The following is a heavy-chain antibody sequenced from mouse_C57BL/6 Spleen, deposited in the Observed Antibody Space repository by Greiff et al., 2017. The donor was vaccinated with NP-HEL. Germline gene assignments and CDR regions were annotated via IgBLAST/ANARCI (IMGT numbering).Heavy chain of an antibody. CDR3: ARGGYSSGYVRYAMDY. D-gene: IGHD3-2*02. Sequence: QVQLQQSGAELVKPGASVKISCKASGYAFSSYWMNWVKQRPGKGLEWIGQIYPGDGDTNYNGKFKGKATLTADKSSSTAYMQLSSLTSEDSAVYFCARGGYSSGYVRYAMDYWGQGTSVTVSS. J-gene: IGHJ4*01. CDR1: GYAFSSYW. V-gene: IGHV1-80*01. CDR2: IYPGDGDT.